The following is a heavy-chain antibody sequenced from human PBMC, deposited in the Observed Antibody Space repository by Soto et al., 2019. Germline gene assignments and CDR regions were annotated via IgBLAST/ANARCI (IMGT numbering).Heavy chain of an antibody. V-gene: IGHV3-23*01. D-gene: IGHD3-10*01. CDR2: FKTSGDGSTT. CDR1: GSSISTDS. Sequence: AETLSLTCAVSGSSISTDSMSWVRQAPGKRLERVSGFKTSGDGSTTYNADSMKRRFTISTNNTNNMLLLQITILTAENTAKYYCSKTVNSGPGSQYFDSWGQGTLVTVSS. CDR3: SKTVNSGPGSQYFDS. J-gene: IGHJ4*02.